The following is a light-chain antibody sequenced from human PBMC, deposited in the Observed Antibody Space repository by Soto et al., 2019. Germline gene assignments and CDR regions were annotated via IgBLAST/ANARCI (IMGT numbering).Light chain of an antibody. CDR1: QSISTW. V-gene: IGKV1-5*01. CDR3: QQLNSYPRIT. CDR2: DAS. Sequence: DIHMTQSTSTLCPSLGDRVTITCRASQSISTWMAWYQQKPGKAPKLLVYDASTLQSGVASRFSGSGSGTEFTLTISSLQPEDFATYYCQQLNSYPRITFGQGTRLEIK. J-gene: IGKJ5*01.